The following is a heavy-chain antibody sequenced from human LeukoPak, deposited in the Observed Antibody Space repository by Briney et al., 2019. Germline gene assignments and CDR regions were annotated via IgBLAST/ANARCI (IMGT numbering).Heavy chain of an antibody. Sequence: GGSLRLSCAASGFTFSSYWMSWVRQAPGKGLEWVANINQDGSEKYYVDSVKGRFTISRDNAKNSLYLQMNSLRAEDTAAYYCARERGGYCCGSSCSNAIGYWGQGTLVTVSS. CDR1: GFTFSSYW. D-gene: IGHD2-15*01. V-gene: IGHV3-7*01. CDR2: INQDGSEK. CDR3: ARERGGYCCGSSCSNAIGY. J-gene: IGHJ4*02.